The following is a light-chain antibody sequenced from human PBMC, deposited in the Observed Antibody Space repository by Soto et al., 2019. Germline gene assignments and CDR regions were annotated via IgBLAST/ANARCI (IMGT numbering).Light chain of an antibody. CDR3: QQYNTYLTWT. CDR2: DAS. J-gene: IGKJ1*01. CDR1: QSVSMW. V-gene: IGKV1-5*01. Sequence: TQMTQSPSTLSASVGDRVTITCRASQSVSMWLAWYQQKPGKAPRLLIYDASNLESGVPSRFSGSGSRTEFTLSITSLQPEDAATYYCQQYNTYLTWTFGQRTKVDIK.